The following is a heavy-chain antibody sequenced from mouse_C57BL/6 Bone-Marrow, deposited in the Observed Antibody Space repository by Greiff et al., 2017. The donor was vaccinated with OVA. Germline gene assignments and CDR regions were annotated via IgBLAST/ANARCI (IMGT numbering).Heavy chain of an antibody. CDR1: GYTFTDYY. V-gene: IGHV1-19*01. D-gene: IGHD1-1*01. CDR3: ARRGDYYYGTDWYFDV. CDR2: INPSNGGT. Sequence: VQLQQSGPVLVKPGASVRMSCKASGYTFTDYYLTWVKQSHGKSLEWIGVINPSNGGTSYNQKFKGKATLTVDKSSSTAYMELNSLTSEDSAVYYCARRGDYYYGTDWYFDVWGTGTTVTVSS. J-gene: IGHJ1*03.